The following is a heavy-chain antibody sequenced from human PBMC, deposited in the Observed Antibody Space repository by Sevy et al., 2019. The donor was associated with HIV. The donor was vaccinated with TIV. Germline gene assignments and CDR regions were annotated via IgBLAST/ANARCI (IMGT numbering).Heavy chain of an antibody. V-gene: IGHV4-39*01. CDR1: GASISSSSYY. D-gene: IGHD6-6*01. CDR2: NYYSGIS. Sequence: SETLSLTCTVSGASISSSSYYWGWIRQPPGKGLEWIGSNYYSGISFYTPSLKSRVTISVDTSKNQFSLKLSSVTAADTAVYYCTRRLSGSSSGRWFDPWGQGTLVTVSS. J-gene: IGHJ5*02. CDR3: TRRLSGSSSGRWFDP.